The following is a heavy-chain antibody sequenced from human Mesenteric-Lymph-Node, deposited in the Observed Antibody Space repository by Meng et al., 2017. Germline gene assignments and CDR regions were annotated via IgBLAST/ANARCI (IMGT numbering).Heavy chain of an antibody. CDR2: LNSDGSST. D-gene: IGHD7-27*01. Sequence: GESLKISCAASGFTFSTYVMGWVRQAPGKGLVWVSGLNSDGSSTTYADSVKGRFTISRDNARNTVYLQMNSLRADETALYYCTRLWGRGDVFDVWGQGSLVTVSS. V-gene: IGHV3-74*01. J-gene: IGHJ3*01. CDR1: GFTFSTYV. CDR3: TRLWGRGDVFDV.